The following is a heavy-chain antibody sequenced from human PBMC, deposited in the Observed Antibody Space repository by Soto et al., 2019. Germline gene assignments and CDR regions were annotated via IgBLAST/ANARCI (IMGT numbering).Heavy chain of an antibody. D-gene: IGHD4-17*01. CDR1: GFIFSPYD. J-gene: IGHJ3*02. CDR3: ARAKYGDYAGAFDI. V-gene: IGHV3-48*03. Sequence: SLRLSCAGSGFIFSPYDMNWVRQAPGKGLEWVSYISNSGGDTKYYADSVKGRFTISRDNAKNSLYLQVNSLSAEDTAVYYCARAKYGDYAGAFDIWGQGTMVTASS. CDR2: ISNSGGDTK.